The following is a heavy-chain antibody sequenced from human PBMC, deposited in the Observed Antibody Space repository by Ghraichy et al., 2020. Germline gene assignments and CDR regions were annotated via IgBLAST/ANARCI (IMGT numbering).Heavy chain of an antibody. CDR1: GYTFTSYG. V-gene: IGHV1-18*01. J-gene: IGHJ3*01. CDR3: ARDLGDYYDSSGYYSIPISPL. CDR2: ISAYTGNT. Sequence: ASVKVSCKASGYTFTSYGISWVRQAPGQGLEWMGWISAYTGNTNYAQNLQGRVTMTTDTSTSTAYMELRSLRSDDTAVYYCARDLGDYYDSSGYYSIPISPLWGQGTMFTVSS. D-gene: IGHD3-22*01.